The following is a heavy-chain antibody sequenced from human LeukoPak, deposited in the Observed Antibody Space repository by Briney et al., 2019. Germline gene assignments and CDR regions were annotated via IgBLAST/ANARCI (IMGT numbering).Heavy chain of an antibody. Sequence: SETLSLTCTVSGGSISSYYWSWIRQPAGKGLEWIGRIYTSGSTNYNPSLKSRVTMSVDTSKNQFSLKLSSVTAADTAVYYCARGGTNYDFWSGYYFDDAFDIWGQGTMVTVSS. V-gene: IGHV4-4*07. D-gene: IGHD3-3*01. CDR2: IYTSGST. CDR1: GGSISSYY. J-gene: IGHJ3*02. CDR3: ARGGTNYDFWSGYYFDDAFDI.